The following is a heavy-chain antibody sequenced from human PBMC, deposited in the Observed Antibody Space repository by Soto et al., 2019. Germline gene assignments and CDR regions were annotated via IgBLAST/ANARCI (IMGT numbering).Heavy chain of an antibody. D-gene: IGHD1-26*01. CDR2: ISYDGSNK. Sequence: GGSLRLSCAASGFTFSSYGMHWVRQAPGKGLEWVAVISYDGSNKYYADSVKGRFTISRDNSKNTLYLQMNSLRAEDTAVYYCANLVGATDYYYYYYGMDVWGQGTTVTVSS. CDR3: ANLVGATDYYYYYYGMDV. V-gene: IGHV3-30*18. J-gene: IGHJ6*02. CDR1: GFTFSSYG.